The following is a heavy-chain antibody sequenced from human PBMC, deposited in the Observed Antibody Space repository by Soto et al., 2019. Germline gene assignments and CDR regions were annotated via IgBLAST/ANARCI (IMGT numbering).Heavy chain of an antibody. CDR1: RYSIAASS. CDR2: TSAYNGNT. J-gene: IGHJ4*02. Sequence: GVSVKVTCKDSRYSIAASSMRWVQQANRQGLEWMGWTSAYNGNTNYAQQLQGRVTMTTDTSTSTAYMELRSLRSDDTAVYYCARDKRDLERRPHDFDCWGKGTLVTVSS. V-gene: IGHV1-18*04. CDR3: ARDKRDLERRPHDFDC. D-gene: IGHD1-1*01.